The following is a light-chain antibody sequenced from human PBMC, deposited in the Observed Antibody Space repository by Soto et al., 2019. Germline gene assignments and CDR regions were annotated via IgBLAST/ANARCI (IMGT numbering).Light chain of an antibody. CDR1: QSVSSN. Sequence: EIVMTQSPATLSVSPGERATLSCRASQSVSSNLAWYQQKPGQTPKLLIYVASTRATGIPARFSGSGSGTEFTLPIISLQSEDFAVYDWQQYNVWPLTFGGGTKVEFK. CDR3: QQYNVWPLT. V-gene: IGKV3-15*01. J-gene: IGKJ4*01. CDR2: VAS.